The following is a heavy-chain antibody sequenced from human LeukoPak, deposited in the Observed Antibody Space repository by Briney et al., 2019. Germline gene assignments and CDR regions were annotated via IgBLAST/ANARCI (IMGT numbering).Heavy chain of an antibody. Sequence: GESLKISCKGSGYSFTNHWVAWVRQMPGKGLEWMGTVYPTDSDARYSPSFQGQVTMSADKSISTAYLQWSSLKTSDSGMYYCARRSTRSFDGYSFGDLDYWGQGTLVTVSS. CDR1: GYSFTNHW. CDR3: ARRSTRSFDGYSFGDLDY. J-gene: IGHJ4*02. CDR2: VYPTDSDA. D-gene: IGHD5-24*01. V-gene: IGHV5-51*01.